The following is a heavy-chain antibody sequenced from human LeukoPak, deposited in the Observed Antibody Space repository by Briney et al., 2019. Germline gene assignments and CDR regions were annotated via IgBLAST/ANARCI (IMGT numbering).Heavy chain of an antibody. V-gene: IGHV1-2*02. CDR1: GYTFTDYD. Sequence: GASVKVSCKASGYTFTDYDTHWVRQAPGQGLEWMGWINPNSGSTNYAQKFQGRVTMTRNTSIITAYMELSRLRSDDTAVYYCAKPITAPRLSVFDIWGQGTMVTVSS. D-gene: IGHD6-6*01. CDR2: INPNSGST. J-gene: IGHJ3*02. CDR3: AKPITAPRLSVFDI.